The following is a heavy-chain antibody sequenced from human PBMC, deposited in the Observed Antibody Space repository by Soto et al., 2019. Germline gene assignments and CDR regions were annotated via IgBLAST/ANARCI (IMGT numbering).Heavy chain of an antibody. CDR2: ISGSGGST. CDR1: GFSFSTYA. Sequence: EVQLLESGGGLVQPGGSLRLSCAASGFSFSTYAMTWVRQAPGKGLEWVSTISGSGGSTYYADSVKGRFTVSRDNSKNTMYLQMNSLRAEDTAVYYCAKRSDGDDGDQIDYWGQGTLVTVSS. CDR3: AKRSDGDDGDQIDY. V-gene: IGHV3-23*01. J-gene: IGHJ4*02. D-gene: IGHD4-17*01.